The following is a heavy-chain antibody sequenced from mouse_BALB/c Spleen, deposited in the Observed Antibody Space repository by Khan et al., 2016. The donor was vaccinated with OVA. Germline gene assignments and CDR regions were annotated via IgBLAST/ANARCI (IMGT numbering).Heavy chain of an antibody. Sequence: QVQLKQSGPGLVAPSQSLSITCTVSGFSLTGYGVNWVRQPPGKGLEWLGMIWGEGSTDYNSALKSRLSISKDNSKSQVFVKMNSLQTDDTARYYCARDRGLGRAMDYWGQGTSVTVSS. CDR3: ARDRGLGRAMDY. CDR1: GFSLTGYG. D-gene: IGHD4-1*01. V-gene: IGHV2-6-7*01. CDR2: IWGEGST. J-gene: IGHJ4*01.